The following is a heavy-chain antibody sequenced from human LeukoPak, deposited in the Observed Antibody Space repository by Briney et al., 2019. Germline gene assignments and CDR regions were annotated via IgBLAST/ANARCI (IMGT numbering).Heavy chain of an antibody. J-gene: IGHJ3*02. V-gene: IGHV3-30-3*01. CDR1: GFTFSSYA. Sequence: GGSLRLSCAASGFTFSSYAMHWVRQAPGKGLEWVAVISYDGSNKYYADSVKGRFTIYRDNSKNTLYLQMNILRSEDTAVYYFARPLKVVVINDAFDIWGQGTMVTVST. D-gene: IGHD3-22*01. CDR3: ARPLKVVVINDAFDI. CDR2: ISYDGSNK.